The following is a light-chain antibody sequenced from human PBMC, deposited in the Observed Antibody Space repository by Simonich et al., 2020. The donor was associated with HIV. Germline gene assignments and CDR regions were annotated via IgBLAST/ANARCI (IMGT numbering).Light chain of an antibody. V-gene: IGKV4-1*01. J-gene: IGKJ3*01. CDR1: QRVLYSSDNKNY. CDR3: QQYGSSLFT. Sequence: DIVMTQSPDSLAVSLGERATINCKSSQRVLYSSDNKNYLAWYQLKPGQPPKLLIYGASTRQSGVPERFSGTGSGTDFTLTISRLEPEGFAVYYCQQYGSSLFTFGPGTKVDIK. CDR2: GAS.